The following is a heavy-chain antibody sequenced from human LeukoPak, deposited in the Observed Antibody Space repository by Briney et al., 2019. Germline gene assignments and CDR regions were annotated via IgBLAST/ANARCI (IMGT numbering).Heavy chain of an antibody. CDR2: IYYSGST. J-gene: IGHJ4*02. D-gene: IGHD2-2*02. CDR3: VSANIRYCSSTSCYTPPFDY. V-gene: IGHV4-59*01. Sequence: KPSETLSLTCTVSGGSISSYYWSWIRQPPGKGLQWIGYIYYSGSTNYNPSLKSRVTISVDTSKNQFSLKLSYVTAADTAVYYCVSANIRYCSSTSCYTPPFDYWGQGTLVTVSS. CDR1: GGSISSYY.